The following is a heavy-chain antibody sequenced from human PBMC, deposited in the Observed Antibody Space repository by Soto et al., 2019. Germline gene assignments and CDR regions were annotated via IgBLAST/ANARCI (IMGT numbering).Heavy chain of an antibody. J-gene: IGHJ6*02. CDR2: IIPIFGTA. Sequence: ASLKVSCKASGGTFSSYAISWVRQAPGQGLEWMGGIIPIFGTANYAQKFQGRVTITADESTSTAYMELSSLRSEDTAVYYCAREKPGIAVAGQVYYYYGMDVWGQGTTVTVSS. CDR1: GGTFSSYA. V-gene: IGHV1-69*13. CDR3: AREKPGIAVAGQVYYYYGMDV. D-gene: IGHD6-19*01.